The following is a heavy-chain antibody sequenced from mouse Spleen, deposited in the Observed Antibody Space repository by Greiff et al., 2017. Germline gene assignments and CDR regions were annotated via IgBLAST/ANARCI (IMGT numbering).Heavy chain of an antibody. CDR1: GYTFTSYW. J-gene: IGHJ4*01. CDR3: AREAYYYGSSYDYYAMDY. CDR2: IYPGSGST. D-gene: IGHD1-1*01. V-gene: IGHV1-55*01. Sequence: QVQLQQPGAELVKPGASVKMSCKASGYTFTSYWITWVKQRPGQGLEWIGDIYPGSGSTNYNEKFKSKATLTVDTSSSTAYMQLSSLTSEDSAVYYCAREAYYYGSSYDYYAMDYWGQGTSVTVSS.